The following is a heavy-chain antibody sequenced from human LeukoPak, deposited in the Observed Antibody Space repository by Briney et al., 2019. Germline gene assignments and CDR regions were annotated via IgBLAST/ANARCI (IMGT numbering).Heavy chain of an antibody. D-gene: IGHD7-27*01. CDR3: AREGWGSDY. V-gene: IGHV4-34*01. J-gene: IGHJ4*02. CDR1: GGSFSGYY. CDR2: INHSGST. Sequence: PSETLSLTCAVYGGSFSGYYWSWVRQPPGKGLECIGEINHSGSTNYTPSLKSRLTISVDTSKNQFSLKLSSVTAADTAVYYCAREGWGSDYWGQGTLVTVSS.